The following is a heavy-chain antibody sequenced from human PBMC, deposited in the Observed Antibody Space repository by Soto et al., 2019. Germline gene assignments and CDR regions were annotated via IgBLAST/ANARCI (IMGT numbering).Heavy chain of an antibody. D-gene: IGHD3-22*01. V-gene: IGHV4-39*01. CDR3: ARLPYYDTPPVTFDI. CDR1: SGSISSSLYY. Sequence: SETLSLTCSVSSGSISSSLYYWGRIRQPPGKGLEWIGTIYSTVSTHYNPSLKSRVTISVDTSKNQFSLKLNSVTAADTAVYYCARLPYYDTPPVTFDIWGQGAMVTVSS. J-gene: IGHJ3*02. CDR2: IYSTVST.